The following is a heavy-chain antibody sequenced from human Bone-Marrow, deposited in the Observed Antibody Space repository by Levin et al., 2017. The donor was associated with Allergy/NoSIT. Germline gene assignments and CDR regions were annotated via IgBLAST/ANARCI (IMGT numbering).Heavy chain of an antibody. CDR2: IYYSGST. D-gene: IGHD6-13*01. CDR1: GDSISISSSNFY. Sequence: PGGSLRLSCTVSGDSISISSSNFYWGWIRQPPGKGLEWIGMIYYSGSTYYNPSLKSRVTISVDTSKNQFSLKLSSVTAADTAVDYCARHEKQQLGDYYYYYYMDGWGKGATVTVSS. J-gene: IGHJ6*03. CDR3: ARHEKQQLGDYYYYYYMDG. V-gene: IGHV4-39*01.